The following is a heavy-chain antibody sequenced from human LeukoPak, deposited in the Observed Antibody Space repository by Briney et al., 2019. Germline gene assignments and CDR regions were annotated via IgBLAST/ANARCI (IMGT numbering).Heavy chain of an antibody. J-gene: IGHJ4*02. D-gene: IGHD5-18*01. Sequence: GGSLRLSCAASGFTFSNHWMTWVRQAPGKGLEWVANIKQDGSKKNYVDSAKGRFTISRDNAKNSLYLQMNSLRDDDTAVYYCARDYNYGLDYWGQGTLVTVSS. CDR1: GFTFSNHW. CDR3: ARDYNYGLDY. V-gene: IGHV3-7*01. CDR2: IKQDGSKK.